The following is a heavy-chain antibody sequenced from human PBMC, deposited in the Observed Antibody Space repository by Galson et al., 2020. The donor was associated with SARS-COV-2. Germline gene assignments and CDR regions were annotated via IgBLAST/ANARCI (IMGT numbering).Heavy chain of an antibody. CDR3: ARDGVGSTYYMDY. D-gene: IGHD3-10*01. CDR2: VSSSSNTK. Sequence: SLRLSCAASGFTFGTYSMNWVRQAPGKGLAWVAHVSSSSNTKYYADSVKGRFTISRDNAKNSLFLQMNSLRDDDTAVYYCARDGVGSTYYMDYWGQGTQVVVSS. CDR1: GFTFGTYS. J-gene: IGHJ4*02. V-gene: IGHV3-48*02.